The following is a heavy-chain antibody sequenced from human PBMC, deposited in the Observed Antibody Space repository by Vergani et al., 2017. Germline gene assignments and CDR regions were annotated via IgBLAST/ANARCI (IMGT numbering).Heavy chain of an antibody. CDR2: ISAYNGNT. Sequence: VQLVQSGAEVKKPGASVKVSCKASGYTFTSYGISWVRQAPGQGLEWMGWISAYNGNTNYAQKLQGRVTMTTDTSTSTAYMELRSLRSDDTAVYYCARDIVVVPAAIREEFDYWGQGTLVTVSS. J-gene: IGHJ4*02. CDR3: ARDIVVVPAAIREEFDY. CDR1: GYTFTSYG. V-gene: IGHV1-18*01. D-gene: IGHD2-2*02.